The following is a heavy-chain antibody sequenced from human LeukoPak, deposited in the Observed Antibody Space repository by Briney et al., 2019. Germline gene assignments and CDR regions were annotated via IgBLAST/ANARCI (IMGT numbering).Heavy chain of an antibody. V-gene: IGHV4-59*08. J-gene: IGHJ4*02. Sequence: SETLSLTCTVSGGSISSYYWSWIRQPPGKGLEWIGFIYYSGSTNYNPSLKSRVTISVDTSKNQFSLKLSSVTATDTAVYYCASLTTVTQGYFDSWGQGTLVTVSS. CDR1: GGSISSYY. CDR3: ASLTTVTQGYFDS. CDR2: IYYSGST. D-gene: IGHD4-17*01.